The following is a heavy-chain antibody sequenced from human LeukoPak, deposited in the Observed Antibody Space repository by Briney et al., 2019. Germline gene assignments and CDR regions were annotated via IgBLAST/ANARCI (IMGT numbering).Heavy chain of an antibody. CDR3: ARDLQQLVYYFPYYYYYYYMDV. CDR1: GYTFTGYY. J-gene: IGHJ6*03. D-gene: IGHD6-13*01. CDR2: INPNSGGT. V-gene: IGHV1-2*02. Sequence: ASVKVSCKASGYTFTGYYMHWVRQAPGQGLEWMGWINPNSGGTNYAQKFQGRVTMTRDTSISTAYMELSRLRSDDTAVYYCARDLQQLVYYFPYYYYYYYMDVWGKGTTVTVSS.